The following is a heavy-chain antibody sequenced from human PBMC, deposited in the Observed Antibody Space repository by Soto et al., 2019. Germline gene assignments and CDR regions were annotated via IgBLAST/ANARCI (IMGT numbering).Heavy chain of an antibody. CDR3: ARQGGEIAAAGNEKSYGMDV. CDR1: GGSISSSSYY. D-gene: IGHD6-13*01. Sequence: SETLSLTCTVSGGSISSSSYYWGWIRQPPGKGLEWIGSIYYSGSTYYNPSLKSRVTISVDTSKNQFSLKLSSVTAADTAVYYCARQGGEIAAAGNEKSYGMDVWGQGTTVTVSS. V-gene: IGHV4-39*01. CDR2: IYYSGST. J-gene: IGHJ6*02.